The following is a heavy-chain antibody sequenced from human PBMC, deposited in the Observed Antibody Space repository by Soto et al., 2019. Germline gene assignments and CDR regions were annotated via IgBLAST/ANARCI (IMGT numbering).Heavy chain of an antibody. CDR2: ISESGCTM. CDR3: ANRGATAAHFDC. V-gene: IGHV3-23*01. D-gene: IGHD3-10*01. J-gene: IGHJ4*02. CDR1: GFTFGNFA. Sequence: EVQLLESGGGLVQPGGSLRLACAASGFTFGNFAMSWVRQAPGKGLEWVSGISESGCTMYYADSVQGRFIISTDNSKNTLYLQMNSLRAEDTAIYYCANRGATAAHFDCWGPGTLATVSS.